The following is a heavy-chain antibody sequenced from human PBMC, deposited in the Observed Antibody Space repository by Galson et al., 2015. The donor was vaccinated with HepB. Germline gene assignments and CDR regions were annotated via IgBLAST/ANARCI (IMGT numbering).Heavy chain of an antibody. Sequence: SLRLSCAASGFTFSPYWMHWVRQVPGKGLVWISHIDGDGSTTTYADSVKGRFTISRDNAKNTLYLQMNSLRVEDTAVYYCARDFGIKYSSGWSSVAFDIWGQGTMVTVSS. CDR2: IDGDGSTT. D-gene: IGHD6-13*01. V-gene: IGHV3-74*01. CDR1: GFTFSPYW. CDR3: ARDFGIKYSSGWSSVAFDI. J-gene: IGHJ3*02.